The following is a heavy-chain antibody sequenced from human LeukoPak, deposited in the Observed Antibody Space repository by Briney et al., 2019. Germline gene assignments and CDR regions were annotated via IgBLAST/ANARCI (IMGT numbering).Heavy chain of an antibody. Sequence: GGSLRLSCAVSGFTFNNYAFHWVRQAPGKGLEWVAIISYDASNEYYADSVKGRFTISRDNSKNILYPQMNSLRAEDTGVYYCARDGTPLGSGYNYYRGTDVWGQGTTVTVSS. D-gene: IGHD6-19*01. CDR1: GFTFNNYA. CDR3: ARDGTPLGSGYNYYRGTDV. CDR2: ISYDASNE. V-gene: IGHV3-30*04. J-gene: IGHJ6*02.